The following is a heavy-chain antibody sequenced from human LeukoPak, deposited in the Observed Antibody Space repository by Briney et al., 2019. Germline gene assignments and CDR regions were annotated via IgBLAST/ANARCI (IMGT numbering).Heavy chain of an antibody. J-gene: IGHJ4*02. D-gene: IGHD2-2*01. CDR3: TTVFQPLGYCSSTSCYPNY. CDR2: IKSKTDGGAT. V-gene: IGHV3-15*01. CDR1: GFTFSNAW. Sequence: GGSLRLSCDAPGFTFSNAWMSWVRQAPGKGLEWVGRIKSKTDGGATDYAAPVKGRFTISRDDSKNTLYLQMNSLKTEDTAVYYCTTVFQPLGYCSSTSCYPNYWGQGTLVTVSS.